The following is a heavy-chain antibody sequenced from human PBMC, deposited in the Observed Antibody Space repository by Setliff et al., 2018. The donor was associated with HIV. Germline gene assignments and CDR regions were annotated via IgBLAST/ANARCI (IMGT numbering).Heavy chain of an antibody. CDR3: ARDNPSAHWFDP. V-gene: IGHV4-59*01. J-gene: IGHJ5*02. Sequence: PSETLSLTCTVSGASITSYYWSWIRQSPGKGLEWFGYIYFSGGTHYNPSLKSRLTISIDQSKNQFSLKLTSVTPADTAIYFCARDNPSAHWFDPWGQGTLVTVSS. CDR2: IYFSGGT. CDR1: GASITSYY.